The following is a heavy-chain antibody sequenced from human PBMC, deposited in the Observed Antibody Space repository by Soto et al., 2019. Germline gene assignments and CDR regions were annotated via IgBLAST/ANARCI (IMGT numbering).Heavy chain of an antibody. D-gene: IGHD6-13*01. CDR1: GGSISSYY. J-gene: IGHJ4*02. CDR2: IYYSGST. CDR3: AREFTEYSSSWYFDY. V-gene: IGHV4-59*01. Sequence: SETLSLTCTVSGGSISSYYWSWIRQPPGKGLEWIGYIYYSGSTNYNPSLKSRVTISVDTSKNQCSVKLSSVTAADTAVYYCAREFTEYSSSWYFDYWGQGTRVTVPQ.